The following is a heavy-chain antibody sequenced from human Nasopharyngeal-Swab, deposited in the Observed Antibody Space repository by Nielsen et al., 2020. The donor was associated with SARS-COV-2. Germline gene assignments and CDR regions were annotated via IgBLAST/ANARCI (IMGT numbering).Heavy chain of an antibody. J-gene: IGHJ6*02. CDR3: ARTLAYYGMDV. Sequence: GESLKISCAASGFTFSSYAMHWVRQAPGTGLEWVAVISYDGSNKYYADSVKGRFTISRDNSKNTLYLQMNSLRAEDTAVYYCARTLAYYGMDVWGQGTTVTVSS. D-gene: IGHD2-21*01. CDR2: ISYDGSNK. V-gene: IGHV3-30-3*01. CDR1: GFTFSSYA.